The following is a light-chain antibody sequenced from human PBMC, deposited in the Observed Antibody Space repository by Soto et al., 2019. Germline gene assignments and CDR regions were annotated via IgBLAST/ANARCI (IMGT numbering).Light chain of an antibody. V-gene: IGKV1-39*01. Sequence: DIQMTQSPSSLSASVGDRVTITCRASQSISSHLNWYQQKPGKAPKLLVYAASSLQSGVPSRFSGSGSGTDFSLTISSLQPEDFATYYCQQSHSTLFTFGPGTKVDIK. J-gene: IGKJ3*01. CDR1: QSISSH. CDR2: AAS. CDR3: QQSHSTLFT.